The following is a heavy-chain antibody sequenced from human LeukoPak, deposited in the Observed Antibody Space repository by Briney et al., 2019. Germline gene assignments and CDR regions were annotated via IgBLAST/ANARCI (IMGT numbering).Heavy chain of an antibody. CDR1: GYTFTSYA. Sequence: ASVKVSCKASGYTFTSYAMHWVRRAPGQRLEWMGWINAGNGNTKYSQKFQGRVTITRDTSASTAYMELSSLRSEDTAVYYCARGMLDGVPVLLWFGEFDDAFDIWGQGTMVTVSS. J-gene: IGHJ3*02. CDR2: INAGNGNT. V-gene: IGHV1-3*01. CDR3: ARGMLDGVPVLLWFGEFDDAFDI. D-gene: IGHD3-10*01.